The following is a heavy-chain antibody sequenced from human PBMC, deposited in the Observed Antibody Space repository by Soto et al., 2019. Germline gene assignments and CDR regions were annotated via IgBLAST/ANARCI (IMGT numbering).Heavy chain of an antibody. CDR1: GYTFTSYD. J-gene: IGHJ5*02. CDR3: ASVLTEDIFPPNNWFDP. D-gene: IGHD2-15*01. Sequence: ASVKVSCKASGYTFTSYDINWVRQATGQGLEWMGWINPNSGNTGYAQKFQGRVTMTRNTSISTAYMELSSLRSEDTAVYYCASVLTEDIFPPNNWFDPWGQGTLVTVSS. CDR2: INPNSGNT. V-gene: IGHV1-8*01.